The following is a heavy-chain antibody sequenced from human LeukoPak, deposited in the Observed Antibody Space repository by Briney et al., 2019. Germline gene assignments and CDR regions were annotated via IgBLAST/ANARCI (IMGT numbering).Heavy chain of an antibody. Sequence: GASVKVSCKASGYTFTSYGISWVRQAPGQGLEWMGWISAYNGNTNYAQKLQGRVTMTTDTSTSTAYMELRSLRSDVTAVYYCARIYCSGGSCYPYVAFDIWGQGTMVTVSS. J-gene: IGHJ3*02. CDR1: GYTFTSYG. CDR3: ARIYCSGGSCYPYVAFDI. D-gene: IGHD2-15*01. CDR2: ISAYNGNT. V-gene: IGHV1-18*04.